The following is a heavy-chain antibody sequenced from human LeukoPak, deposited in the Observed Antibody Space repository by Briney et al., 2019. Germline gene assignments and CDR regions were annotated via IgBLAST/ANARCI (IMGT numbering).Heavy chain of an antibody. D-gene: IGHD3-22*01. CDR1: GFTFGKYW. J-gene: IGHJ4*02. V-gene: IGHV3-23*01. Sequence: GGSLRLSCVASGFTFGKYWMSWVRQAPGKGLEWVSAISGSGGSTYYADSVKGRFTISRDNSKNTLYLQMNSLRAEDTAVYYCAKDPLYYYDSSYFDYWGQGTLVTVSS. CDR3: AKDPLYYYDSSYFDY. CDR2: ISGSGGST.